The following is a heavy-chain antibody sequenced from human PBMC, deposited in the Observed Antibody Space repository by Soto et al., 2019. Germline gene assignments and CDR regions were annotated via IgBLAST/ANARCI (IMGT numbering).Heavy chain of an antibody. Sequence: QLQLQESGPGLVKPSETLSLTCTVSGGSISSSSYYWGWIRQPPGKGLEWIGSIYYSGSTYYNPSLKSLVTTSVHTSKNQFSLKLGSVTAADTYVYYCARRGYSSSLAYCGRDCPGDAFDIWGQGTMVTVSS. CDR2: IYYSGST. D-gene: IGHD2-21*01. V-gene: IGHV4-39*01. J-gene: IGHJ3*02. CDR1: GGSISSSSYY. CDR3: ARRGYSSSLAYCGRDCPGDAFDI.